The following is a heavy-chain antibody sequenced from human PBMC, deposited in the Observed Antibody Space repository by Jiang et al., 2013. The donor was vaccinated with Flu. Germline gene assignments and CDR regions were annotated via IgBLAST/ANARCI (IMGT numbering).Heavy chain of an antibody. CDR3: ARGEPNYVWGSYRSGSFDY. J-gene: IGHJ4*02. CDR1: GGSISSYY. CDR2: IYYSGST. V-gene: IGHV4-59*01. D-gene: IGHD3-16*02. Sequence: GSGLVKPSETLSLTCTVSGGSISSYYWSWIRQPPGKGLEWIGYIYYSGSTNYNPSLKSRVTISVDTSKNQFSLKLSSVTAADTAVYYCARGEPNYVWGSYRSGSFDYWGQGTLVTVSS.